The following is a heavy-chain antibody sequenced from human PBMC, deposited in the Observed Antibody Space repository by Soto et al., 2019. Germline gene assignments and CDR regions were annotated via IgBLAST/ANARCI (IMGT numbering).Heavy chain of an antibody. V-gene: IGHV3-66*01. CDR1: GFAVSSNY. Sequence: EVQLAESGGGLVQPGGSLRLSCAASGFAVSSNYMSWVRQAPGKGLEWVSVIYSGGSTYYADSVKGRFTISRDNSKNTLYLQMNSLRAEDTAVYYCARDDSSSLYYFDYWGQGTLVTVSS. D-gene: IGHD6-13*01. CDR3: ARDDSSSLYYFDY. J-gene: IGHJ4*02. CDR2: IYSGGST.